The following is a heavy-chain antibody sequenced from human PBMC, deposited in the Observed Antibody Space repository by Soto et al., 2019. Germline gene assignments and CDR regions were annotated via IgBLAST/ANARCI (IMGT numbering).Heavy chain of an antibody. Sequence: QVQLVQSGAEVKKPGSSVKVSCTASGGTFSSYAISWVRQAPGQGLEWMGGIIPIFGTANYAQKFQGRVTITADESTSTAYMELRSLRSEDTVVYYCARTQATKARNAFDIWGQGTMVTVSS. D-gene: IGHD5-12*01. CDR1: GGTFSSYA. CDR3: ARTQATKARNAFDI. CDR2: IIPIFGTA. V-gene: IGHV1-69*01. J-gene: IGHJ3*02.